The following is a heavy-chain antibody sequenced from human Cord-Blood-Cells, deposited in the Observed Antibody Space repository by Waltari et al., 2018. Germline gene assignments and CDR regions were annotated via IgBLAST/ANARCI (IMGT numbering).Heavy chain of an antibody. D-gene: IGHD6-13*01. CDR1: GYTFPGYY. CDR3: ARWGSYSSSWSSFDY. CDR2: INHNSGGT. V-gene: IGHV1-2*02. Sequence: QVQLVQSGAEVKKPGASVKVSCKASGYTFPGYYMHWVRQAPGQGLEWMGWINHNSGGTNYAQKFQGRVTMTRDTSISTAYMELSRLRSDDTAVYYCARWGSYSSSWSSFDYWGQGTLVTVSS. J-gene: IGHJ4*02.